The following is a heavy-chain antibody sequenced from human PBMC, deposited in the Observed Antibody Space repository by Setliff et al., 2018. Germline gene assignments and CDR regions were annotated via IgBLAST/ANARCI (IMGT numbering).Heavy chain of an antibody. Sequence: ASVKVSCKASGYTFTTHAMGWMRQAPGQGLEWMGWINTNTGNPSYAQGFTGRFVFSLDTSVSTAYLQINSLEAEDSAVYYCGRASRFGTIVYRGDYYMDVWGKGTTVTVSS. V-gene: IGHV7-4-1*02. J-gene: IGHJ6*03. CDR2: INTNTGNP. CDR3: GRASRFGTIVYRGDYYMDV. D-gene: IGHD3-10*01. CDR1: GYTFTTHA.